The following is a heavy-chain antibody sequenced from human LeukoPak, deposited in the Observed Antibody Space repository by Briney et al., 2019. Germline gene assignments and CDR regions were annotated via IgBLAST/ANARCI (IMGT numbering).Heavy chain of an antibody. J-gene: IGHJ4*02. CDR2: IYWNDDK. V-gene: IGHV2-5*01. CDR1: GFSLRTSGVG. CDR3: AHYGDYRFMYYFDH. D-gene: IGHD4-17*01. Sequence: SGPTLVKPTQTLTLTCTFSGFSLRTSGVGVGWIRQPPGKTLEWLALIYWNDDKRYSPSLKSRLTITKDTSNNQVLLTMTNMDPVDTATYYCAHYGDYRFMYYFDHWGQGALVTVSS.